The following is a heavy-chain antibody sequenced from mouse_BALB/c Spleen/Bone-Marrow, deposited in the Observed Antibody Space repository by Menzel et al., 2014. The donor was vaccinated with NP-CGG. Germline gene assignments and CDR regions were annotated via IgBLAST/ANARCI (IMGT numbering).Heavy chain of an antibody. CDR2: IHYSGSI. CDR3: TRRGYGNWGYYAMDY. D-gene: IGHD2-1*01. CDR1: GYSITSGYS. V-gene: IGHV3-1*02. Sequence: EVQRVESGPSLVKPSQSLSLTCTVTGYSITSGYSWHWIRQFPGNKLEWMGYIHYSGSINYNPSLKSRISITRDTSKNQFFLQLNSVTTEDTATYYCTRRGYGNWGYYAMDYWGQGTSVTVSS. J-gene: IGHJ4*01.